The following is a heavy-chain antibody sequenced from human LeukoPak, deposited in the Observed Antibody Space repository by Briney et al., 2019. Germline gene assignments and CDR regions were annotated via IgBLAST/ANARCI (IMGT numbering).Heavy chain of an antibody. CDR2: IYYSGST. CDR3: ARLANYYYYMDV. J-gene: IGHJ6*03. V-gene: IGHV4-39*01. Sequence: PSETLSLTCTVSGGSISSSSYYWGWIRQPPGKGLEWIGNIYYSGSTYYNPSLKSRVTISVDTSKNQFSLKLSSVTAADTAVYYCARLANYYYYMDVWGKGTTVTISS. CDR1: GGSISSSSYY.